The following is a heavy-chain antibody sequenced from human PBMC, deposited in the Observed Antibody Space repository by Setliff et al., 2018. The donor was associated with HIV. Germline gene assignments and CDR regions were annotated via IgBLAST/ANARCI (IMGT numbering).Heavy chain of an antibody. V-gene: IGHV4-39*01. J-gene: IGHJ3*02. D-gene: IGHD6-6*01. CDR2: IYYSGST. CDR3: ARLGQLGGAFDI. Sequence: PSETLSLTCTVSGGSISGSSYYWGWIRQPPGKGLEWIGSIYYSGSTYYNPSLKSRVTISVDTSKNQFSLKLSSVTAADTAVYYCARLGQLGGAFDIWGQGTMVTVSS. CDR1: GGSISGSSYY.